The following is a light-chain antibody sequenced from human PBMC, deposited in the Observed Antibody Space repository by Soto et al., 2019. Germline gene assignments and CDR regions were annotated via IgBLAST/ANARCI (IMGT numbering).Light chain of an antibody. CDR3: QRYNSYPLT. V-gene: IGKV1-5*03. CDR1: QSISSW. CDR2: KAS. J-gene: IGKJ4*01. Sequence: DIQMTQSPSTLSASVGDRVTITCRASQSISSWLAWYQQKPGKAPKLLIYKASTLESGVPSRFSGSGSGTEFTLTVSSLQPDDFATYYCQRYNSYPLTFGGGTKVDIK.